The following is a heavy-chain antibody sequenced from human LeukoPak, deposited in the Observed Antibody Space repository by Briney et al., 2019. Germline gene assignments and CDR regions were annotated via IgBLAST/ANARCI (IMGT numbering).Heavy chain of an antibody. CDR2: INPNSGGT. Sequence: ASVTVSCKASGYTFIGYYLHWVRQAPGQGLEWMGWINPNSGGTNYAQKFQGRVTMTRDTSISTAYMELSRLRSDDTAVYYCASPHRDITGYYVDYWGQGTLVTVSS. CDR3: ASPHRDITGYYVDY. CDR1: GYTFIGYY. J-gene: IGHJ4*02. D-gene: IGHD1-14*01. V-gene: IGHV1-2*02.